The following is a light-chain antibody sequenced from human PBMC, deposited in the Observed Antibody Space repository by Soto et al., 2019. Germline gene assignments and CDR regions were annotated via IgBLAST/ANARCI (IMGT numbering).Light chain of an antibody. CDR2: DAS. CDR1: QSVSSY. CDR3: QQRSNWPPYT. J-gene: IGKJ3*01. V-gene: IGKV3-11*01. Sequence: ESVFTQSPATLSLSPGERPTLSCRASQSVSSYLAWYQQKPAQAPRLLIYDASNRATGIPARFSGSGSGTDFTLTISSLXPEDFAVYYSQQRSNWPPYTFGPGTKVDIK.